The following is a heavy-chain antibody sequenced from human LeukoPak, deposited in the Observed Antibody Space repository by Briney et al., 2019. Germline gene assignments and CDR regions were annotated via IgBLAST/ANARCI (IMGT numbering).Heavy chain of an antibody. J-gene: IGHJ4*02. CDR2: IYYSGST. V-gene: IGHV4-39*07. CDR1: GGSISSSSYY. CDR3: ARGLTVHLVFDY. D-gene: IGHD4/OR15-4a*01. Sequence: PSETLSLTCTVSGGSISSSSYYWGWIRQPPGKGLEWIGNIYYSGSTYYNPSLKSRVTISVDTSNNQFSLKLSAVTAADTAVYYCARGLTVHLVFDYWGQGTLVTVSS.